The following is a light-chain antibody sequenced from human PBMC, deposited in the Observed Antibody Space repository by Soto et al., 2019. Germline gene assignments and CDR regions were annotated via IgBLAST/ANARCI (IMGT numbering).Light chain of an antibody. V-gene: IGKV1-5*03. J-gene: IGKJ2*01. Sequence: DIQMTQSPSSLSASVGDRVTITCRASQSISGWLAWYQQKPGKAPKLLIYEASTLESGVPSRFSGNGSGTEFTLTVNSLQPDGFTTYDWQQYNTYPYSFGQGTKMEIK. CDR3: QQYNTYPYS. CDR1: QSISGW. CDR2: EAS.